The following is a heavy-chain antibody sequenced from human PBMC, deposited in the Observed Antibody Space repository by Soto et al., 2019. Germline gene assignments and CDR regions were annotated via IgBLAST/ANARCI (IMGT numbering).Heavy chain of an antibody. D-gene: IGHD5-12*01. J-gene: IGHJ6*02. V-gene: IGHV1-8*01. CDR3: AREGVAPYYYYGMDV. Sequence: ASVKVSCKASGYTFTSYDINWVRQATGQGLEWMGWMNPNSGNTAYAQKFQGRVTMTRNTSMSTAYMELSSLRSDDTAVYYCAREGVAPYYYYGMDVWGQGTPVTVSS. CDR2: MNPNSGNT. CDR1: GYTFTSYD.